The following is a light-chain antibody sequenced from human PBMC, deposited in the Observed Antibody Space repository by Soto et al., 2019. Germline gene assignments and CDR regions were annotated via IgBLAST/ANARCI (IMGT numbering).Light chain of an antibody. CDR1: SSDVGGYNY. Sequence: QSVLTQPRSVSGSPGQSLTISCTGTSSDVGGYNYVSWYQQYPGKVPRLMIYDVTKRPSGVPDRFSGSKSGNTASLTISGLQAEDEADYSCCSHEGSSTYVFGPGTKVTVL. V-gene: IGLV2-11*01. CDR2: DVT. J-gene: IGLJ1*01. CDR3: CSHEGSSTYV.